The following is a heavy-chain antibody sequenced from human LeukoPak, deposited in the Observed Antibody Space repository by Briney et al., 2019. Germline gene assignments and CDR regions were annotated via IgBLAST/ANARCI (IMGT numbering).Heavy chain of an antibody. V-gene: IGHV3-21*01. J-gene: IGHJ3*02. CDR3: ARVIFGVRGDAFDI. CDR2: ISSSSSYI. CDR1: GFTFSSYS. Sequence: GGSLRLSCAASGFTFSSYSMNWVRQAPGKGLEWVSFISSSSSYIYYADSVKGRFTISRDNARNSLYLQVNSLRAEDTAVYYCARVIFGVRGDAFDIWGQGTMVTVSS. D-gene: IGHD3-10*02.